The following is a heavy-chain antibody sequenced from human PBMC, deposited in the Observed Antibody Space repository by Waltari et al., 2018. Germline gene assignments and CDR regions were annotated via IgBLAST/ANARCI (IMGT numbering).Heavy chain of an antibody. J-gene: IGHJ4*02. Sequence: QVQLVQSGAEVKEPGASVRVSCKASGFTFSSYYMHWVRQAPGKGLEWMGIINPSGDWTAYAQKLQDRVTITRDTSTSTVYVDLSSLRSEDTAVYYCAREVTVGVGATDYWGQGTLVTVSS. CDR1: GFTFSSYY. CDR3: AREVTVGVGATDY. CDR2: INPSGDWT. D-gene: IGHD1-26*01. V-gene: IGHV1-46*04.